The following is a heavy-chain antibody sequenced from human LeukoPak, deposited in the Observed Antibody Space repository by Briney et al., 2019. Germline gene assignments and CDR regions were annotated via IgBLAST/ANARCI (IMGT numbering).Heavy chain of an antibody. Sequence: PSETLSLTCQVSGRSIASSDYYWGWIRQPPGKGLEWIGSVYFTGTTYYNPSLDSRITISVDTSKNQFSLKLTSVTAADTAVFYCARSGPGIEGRPENWFDPWGQGTLVTVSS. V-gene: IGHV4-39*01. J-gene: IGHJ5*02. CDR1: GRSIASSDYY. D-gene: IGHD6-6*01. CDR2: VYFTGTT. CDR3: ARSGPGIEGRPENWFDP.